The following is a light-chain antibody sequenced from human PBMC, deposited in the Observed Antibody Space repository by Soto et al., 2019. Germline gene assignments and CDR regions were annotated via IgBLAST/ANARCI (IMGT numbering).Light chain of an antibody. J-gene: IGKJ5*01. CDR1: QSVSIY. V-gene: IGKV3-11*01. CDR3: QQRSNWPPEIT. CDR2: DTS. Sequence: PEERATLSCRASQSVSIYLDWYQQKPGQAPRLLIYDTSNRATGIPARFSGSGSGTGFTLTISSLEPEDFAVYYCQQRSNWPPEITFGQGTRLEIK.